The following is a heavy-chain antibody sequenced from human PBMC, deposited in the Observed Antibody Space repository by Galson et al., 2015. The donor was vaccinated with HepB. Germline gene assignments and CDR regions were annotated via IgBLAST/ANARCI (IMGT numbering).Heavy chain of an antibody. J-gene: IGHJ5*02. Sequence: SLRLSCAASGFTFSSYWMHWVRQAPGKGLVWVSRINSDGSSTSYADSVKGRFTISRDNAKNTLYLQMNSLRAEDTAVYYCAREEEGGYYYDSSGRWFDPWGQGTLVTVSS. CDR2: INSDGSST. D-gene: IGHD3-22*01. CDR1: GFTFSSYW. CDR3: AREEEGGYYYDSSGRWFDP. V-gene: IGHV3-74*01.